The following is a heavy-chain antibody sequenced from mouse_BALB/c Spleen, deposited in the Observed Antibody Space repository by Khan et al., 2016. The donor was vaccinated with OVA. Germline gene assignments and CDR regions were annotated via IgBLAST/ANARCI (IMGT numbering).Heavy chain of an antibody. CDR1: GYTFTTYW. CDR2: INPTSGYT. J-gene: IGHJ2*01. V-gene: IGHV1-7*01. Sequence: VQLQESGAELAKPGASVKMSCKASGYTFTTYWMHWVKQRPGQGLAWIGYINPTSGYTDYNEKFKDRATLSAARSSSTAYMQLSSLTSEDSAVYYCTRDRIDYWGQGTTLTVSS. CDR3: TRDRIDY.